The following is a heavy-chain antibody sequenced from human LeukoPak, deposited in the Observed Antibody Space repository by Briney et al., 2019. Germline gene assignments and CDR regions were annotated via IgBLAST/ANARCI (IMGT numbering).Heavy chain of an antibody. CDR3: ARVLAGAIQT. J-gene: IGHJ5*02. CDR1: GGSISSSSYY. V-gene: IGHV4-39*07. CDR2: IYYSGST. D-gene: IGHD1-26*01. Sequence: SETLSLTCTVSGGSISSSSYYWGWIRQPPGKGLEWIGSIYYSGSTYYNPSLKSRVTISVDTSKNQFSLKLSSVTAADTAVYYCARVLAGAIQTWGQGTLVTVSS.